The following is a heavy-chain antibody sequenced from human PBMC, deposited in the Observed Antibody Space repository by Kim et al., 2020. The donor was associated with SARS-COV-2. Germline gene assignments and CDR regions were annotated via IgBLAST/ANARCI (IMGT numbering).Heavy chain of an antibody. CDR3: AKDLDSLNFWSGFYYGGMDY. Sequence: GGSLRLSCAASGFTFSSYAMSWVRQAPGKGLEWVSAISGSGGSTYYADSVKGRFTISRDNSKNTLYLQMNSLRAEDTAVYYCAKDLDSLNFWSGFYYGGMDYWGQGTLVTVSS. CDR1: GFTFSSYA. D-gene: IGHD3-3*01. V-gene: IGHV3-23*01. J-gene: IGHJ4*02. CDR2: ISGSGGST.